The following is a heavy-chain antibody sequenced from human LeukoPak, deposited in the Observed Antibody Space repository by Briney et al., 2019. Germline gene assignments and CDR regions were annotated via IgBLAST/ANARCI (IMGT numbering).Heavy chain of an antibody. CDR1: GFTFSTYG. CDR2: IWDDASNK. V-gene: IGHV3-33*01. J-gene: IGHJ3*01. Sequence: GGSLRLSCAASGFTFSTYGMHWVRQAPGKGLEWVAVIWDDASNKYYADSVKGRFTISRDNSKNTLYLQMNSLRAEDTAVYFCASSTVTTRGVSAFDLWGQGTLVTVSS. CDR3: ASSTVTTRGVSAFDL. D-gene: IGHD4-17*01.